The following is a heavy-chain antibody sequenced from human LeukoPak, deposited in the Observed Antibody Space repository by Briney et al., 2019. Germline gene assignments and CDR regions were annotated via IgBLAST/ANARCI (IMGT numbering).Heavy chain of an antibody. V-gene: IGHV3-23*01. CDR3: AKDLWGSLPDYFDY. CDR2: IRGGDGGT. CDR1: GFIVSNND. J-gene: IGHJ4*02. D-gene: IGHD3-10*01. Sequence: GGSLRLSCAASGFIVSNNDMSWFRQAPGKGLEWVSGIRGGDGGTYYADSVKGRFTISRDTSTNTLYLQMNSLRAEDTAVYYCAKDLWGSLPDYFDYWGQGTLVTVSS.